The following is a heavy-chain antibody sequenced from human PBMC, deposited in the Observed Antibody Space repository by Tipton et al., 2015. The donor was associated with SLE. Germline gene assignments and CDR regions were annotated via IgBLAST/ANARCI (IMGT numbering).Heavy chain of an antibody. V-gene: IGHV3-21*05. J-gene: IGHJ3*02. CDR2: ISSSSSYT. Sequence: SLRLSCAASGFTFSSYAMHWVRQAPGKGLEWVSYISSSSSYTNYADSVKGRFTISRDNAKNSLYLQMNSLRAEDTAVYYCARDSAGRAFDIWGQGTMVTVSS. D-gene: IGHD6-13*01. CDR3: ARDSAGRAFDI. CDR1: GFTFSSYA.